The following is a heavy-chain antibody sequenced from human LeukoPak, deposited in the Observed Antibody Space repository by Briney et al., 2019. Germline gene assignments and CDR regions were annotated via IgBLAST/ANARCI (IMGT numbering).Heavy chain of an antibody. CDR2: IYYSGST. V-gene: IGHV4-59*08. Sequence: PSETLSLTCTVSGGSISSYYWSWIRQPPGKGLEWIGYIYYSGSTNYNPSLKSRVTISVDTSKNQFSLKLSSVAAADTAVYHCARATYYDILTGYYPGWLDPWGQGTLVTVSS. CDR3: ARATYYDILTGYYPGWLDP. CDR1: GGSISSYY. D-gene: IGHD3-9*01. J-gene: IGHJ5*02.